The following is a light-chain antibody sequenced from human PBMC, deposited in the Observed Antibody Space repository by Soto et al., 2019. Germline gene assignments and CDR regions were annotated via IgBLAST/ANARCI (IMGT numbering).Light chain of an antibody. V-gene: IGKV3-11*01. CDR3: QQRSNWPPVT. CDR2: DAF. CDR1: QGVGSY. Sequence: PGERATLSCRASQGVGSYLAWYQQKPGQAPRLLIYDAFNRATGIPARFSGSGSGTDFTLTISSLEPEDFAVYYCQQRSNWPPVTFGGGTKVEIK. J-gene: IGKJ4*01.